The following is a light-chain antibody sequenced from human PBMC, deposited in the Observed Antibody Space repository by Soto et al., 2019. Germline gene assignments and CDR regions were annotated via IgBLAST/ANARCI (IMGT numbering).Light chain of an antibody. CDR3: QQYENYWT. Sequence: IQITQSPSTLSATAGDRVTITCRASQSISSWLAWYQHKPGKAPKLLIYDASNLDSGVPSRFSGSGSGTEFSLTISHLQPPDCATYYCQQYENYWTLGQGTKVDIK. V-gene: IGKV1-5*01. CDR1: QSISSW. CDR2: DAS. J-gene: IGKJ1*01.